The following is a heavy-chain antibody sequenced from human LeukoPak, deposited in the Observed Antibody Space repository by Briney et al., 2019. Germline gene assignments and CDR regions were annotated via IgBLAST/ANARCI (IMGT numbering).Heavy chain of an antibody. CDR1: GFTFSDYY. Sequence: PGGSLRLSCAASGFTFSDYYMSWIRQAPGKGLEWVSYISSSGSTIYYADSVKGRFTISRDNAKNSLYLQMNSLRAEDTAVYYCARDQVVGLHAHAFDIWGQGTMVTVSS. CDR2: ISSSGSTI. D-gene: IGHD1-26*01. J-gene: IGHJ3*02. CDR3: ARDQVVGLHAHAFDI. V-gene: IGHV3-11*01.